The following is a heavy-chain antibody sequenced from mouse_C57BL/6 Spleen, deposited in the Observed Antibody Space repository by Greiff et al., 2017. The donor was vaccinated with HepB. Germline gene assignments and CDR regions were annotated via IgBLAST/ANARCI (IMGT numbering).Heavy chain of an antibody. CDR3: ARTTTVVEGYAMDY. V-gene: IGHV5-6*01. J-gene: IGHJ4*01. CDR1: GFTFSSYG. D-gene: IGHD1-1*01. Sequence: EVKLMESGGDLVKPGGSLKLSCAASGFTFSSYGMSWVRQTPDKRLEWVATISSGGSYTYYPDSVKGRFTISRDNAKNTLYLQMSSLKSEDTAMYYCARTTTVVEGYAMDYWGQGTSVTVSS. CDR2: ISSGGSYT.